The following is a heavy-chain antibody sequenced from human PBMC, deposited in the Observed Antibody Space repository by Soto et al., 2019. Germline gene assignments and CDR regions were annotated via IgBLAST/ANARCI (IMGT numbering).Heavy chain of an antibody. J-gene: IGHJ6*02. D-gene: IGHD2-15*01. CDR3: AKWGRVRVTPGAMDV. Sequence: QVQLVESGGDVVQPGRSLRLSCAASGFTFNIYGMHWVRQAPGKGLDWVALISYDGSNKYYADSVKGRFTISRDNSKNTLYLQMNSLRAEDTAVYYCAKWGRVRVTPGAMDVWGQGTTVTVSS. V-gene: IGHV3-30*18. CDR1: GFTFNIYG. CDR2: ISYDGSNK.